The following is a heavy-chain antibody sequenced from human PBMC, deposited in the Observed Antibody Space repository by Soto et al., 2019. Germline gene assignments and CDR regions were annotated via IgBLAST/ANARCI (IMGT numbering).Heavy chain of an antibody. V-gene: IGHV4-34*01. Sequence: SETLSLTCAVYGGSFSGYYWSWIRQPPGKGLEWIGEINHSGSTNYNPSLKSRVTISVDTSKNQFSLKLSSVTAADTAVYYCARGLSVVVPAAISEPDWFDPWGQGTLVTVSS. J-gene: IGHJ5*02. CDR2: INHSGST. CDR1: GGSFSGYY. D-gene: IGHD2-2*02. CDR3: ARGLSVVVPAAISEPDWFDP.